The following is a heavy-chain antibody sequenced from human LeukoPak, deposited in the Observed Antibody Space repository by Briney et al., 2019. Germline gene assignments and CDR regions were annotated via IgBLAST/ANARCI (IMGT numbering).Heavy chain of an antibody. J-gene: IGHJ6*03. Sequence: SETLSLTCTVSGGSISSSSYYWGWIRQPPGKGLEWIGSIYYSGSTYYNPSLKSRVTISVDTSKNQFSLKLSSVTAAETAVYYCARLGYDYYYYYYMDVWGKGTTVTISS. V-gene: IGHV4-39*07. CDR1: GGSISSSSYY. D-gene: IGHD5-12*01. CDR3: ARLGYDYYYYYYMDV. CDR2: IYYSGST.